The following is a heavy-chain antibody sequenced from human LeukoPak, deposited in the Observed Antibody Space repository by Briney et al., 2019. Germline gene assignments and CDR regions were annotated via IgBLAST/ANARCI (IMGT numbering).Heavy chain of an antibody. CDR1: GFTFSSYA. V-gene: IGHV3-23*01. CDR3: ACYYGSGSYFVGAFDY. CDR2: ITDSGGRT. J-gene: IGHJ4*02. D-gene: IGHD3-10*01. Sequence: GGSLRLSCAASGFTFSSYAMNWVRQAPGKGLEWVSGITDSGGRTYYADSVKGRFNNSRDNSKNTLYLQMNSLRAEDTAVYYCACYYGSGSYFVGAFDYWGQGTLVTVSS.